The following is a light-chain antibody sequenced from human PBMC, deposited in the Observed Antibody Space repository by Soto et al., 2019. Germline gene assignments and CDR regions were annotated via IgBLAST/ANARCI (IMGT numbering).Light chain of an antibody. CDR2: KAS. V-gene: IGKV1-5*03. CDR3: QQSYSYSEA. J-gene: IGKJ1*01. CDR1: QTISSW. Sequence: DIQMTQSPSTLSGSVGDRVTITCRASQTISSWLAWYQQKPGKAPKLLIYKASTLKSGVPSRFSGSGSGTEFTLTISSLQPDDFAVYHCQQSYSYSEAFGQGTKVDIK.